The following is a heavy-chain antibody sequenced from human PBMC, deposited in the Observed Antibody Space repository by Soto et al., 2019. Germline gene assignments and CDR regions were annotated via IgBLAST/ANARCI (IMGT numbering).Heavy chain of an antibody. J-gene: IGHJ6*02. CDR1: GFSLSTSGVG. D-gene: IGHD6-19*01. CDR3: ARRRGSGNNYYGMDV. CDR2: IYWSDDK. V-gene: IGHV2-5*01. Sequence: KESGPTLVKPSQTLTLTCTFSGFSLSTSGVGVVWIRQPPGEALEWLGLIYWSDDKRYSPSLKSRLTITKDTSKNQVVLTMTNMDPVDTATYYCARRRGSGNNYYGMDVWGQGTTVTVSS.